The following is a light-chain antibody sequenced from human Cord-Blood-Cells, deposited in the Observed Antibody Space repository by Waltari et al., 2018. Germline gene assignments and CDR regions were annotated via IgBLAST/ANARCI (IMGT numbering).Light chain of an antibody. CDR2: QDS. V-gene: IGLV3-1*01. CDR1: QIRRKY. CDR3: QAWDSSTAV. J-gene: IGLJ3*02. Sequence: SYELTQPPSVSVSPGQTASITCSGDQIRRKYACWYQQKPGQPPVLVIYQDSKRPVGNPELFSGSNSGNTATLTISGTQAMDEADYYCQAWDSSTAVFGGGTKLTVL.